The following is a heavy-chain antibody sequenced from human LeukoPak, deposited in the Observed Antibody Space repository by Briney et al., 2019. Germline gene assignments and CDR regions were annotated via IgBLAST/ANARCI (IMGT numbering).Heavy chain of an antibody. Sequence: TGXSLRLSCAASGFTFSSYAMSWVRQAPGKGLEWVSAISGSGGSTYYADSVKGRFTISRDNSKNTLYLQMNSLRAEDTAVYYCAKDLGDCSSTSCYIRFAFDIWGQGTMVTVSS. D-gene: IGHD2-2*02. CDR1: GFTFSSYA. J-gene: IGHJ3*02. CDR2: ISGSGGST. V-gene: IGHV3-23*01. CDR3: AKDLGDCSSTSCYIRFAFDI.